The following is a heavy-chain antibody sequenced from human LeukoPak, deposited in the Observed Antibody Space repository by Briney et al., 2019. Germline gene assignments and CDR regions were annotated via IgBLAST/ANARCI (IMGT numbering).Heavy chain of an antibody. V-gene: IGHV1-18*01. Sequence: ASVKVSCKASGYTFTSYGISWVRQAPGQGLEWMGWISAYNGNTNYAQKLQGRVTITRNTSISTAYMELSSLSSEDTAVYYCASGGLGIAAAFVWGQGTLVTVSS. CDR2: ISAYNGNT. CDR1: GYTFTSYG. CDR3: ASGGLGIAAAFV. J-gene: IGHJ4*02. D-gene: IGHD6-13*01.